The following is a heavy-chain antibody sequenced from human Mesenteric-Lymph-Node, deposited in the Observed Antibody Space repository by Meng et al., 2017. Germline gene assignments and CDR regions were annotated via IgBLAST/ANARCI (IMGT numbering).Heavy chain of an antibody. CDR3: AKIGYTNWSLDN. Sequence: GESLKISCAASGFTFSSYSMNWVRQAPGKGLEGVSHISGSGATTQHTDSVKGRFTVSRDNSNNMLYLHMNSLRTEDTAVYFCAKIGYTNWSLDNWGQGTLVTVSS. J-gene: IGHJ4*02. D-gene: IGHD3-16*02. V-gene: IGHV3-23*01. CDR2: ISGSGATT. CDR1: GFTFSSYS.